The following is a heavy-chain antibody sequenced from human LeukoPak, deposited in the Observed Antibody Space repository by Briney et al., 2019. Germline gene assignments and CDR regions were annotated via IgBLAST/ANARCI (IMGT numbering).Heavy chain of an antibody. V-gene: IGHV3-48*01. J-gene: IGHJ4*02. D-gene: IGHD4-17*01. CDR1: GFIFTSYS. CDR2: ISSSSSTI. Sequence: PGGSLRLSCAASGFIFTSYSMNWVRQAPGKGLEWVSYISSSSSTIYYADSVKGRFTISRDNAKNSLYLQMNSLRAEDTAVYYCARQRAGFTATTSDYWGQGTLVTVSS. CDR3: ARQRAGFTATTSDY.